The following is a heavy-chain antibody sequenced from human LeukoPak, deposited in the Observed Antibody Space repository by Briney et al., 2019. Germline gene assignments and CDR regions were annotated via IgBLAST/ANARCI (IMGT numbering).Heavy chain of an antibody. CDR2: MSSGGTS. CDR1: VGSHSRCDYL. D-gene: IGHD6-19*01. CDR3: ARQFGYTSASDGFDI. Sequence: SDTLSLLCVVCVGSHSRCDYLGAWIRRPPGKGLELIGSMSSGGTSTDSPSLKSRVTISVDTSRNQFSLKLSSVTAADTAVYYCARQFGYTSASDGFDIWGQGTMVTVSS. J-gene: IGHJ3*02. V-gene: IGHV4-39*01.